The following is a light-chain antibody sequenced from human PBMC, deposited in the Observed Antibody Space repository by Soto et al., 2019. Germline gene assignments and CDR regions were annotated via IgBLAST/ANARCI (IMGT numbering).Light chain of an antibody. V-gene: IGLV8-61*01. J-gene: IGLJ3*02. CDR2: STN. CDR1: SGSVSTSYY. Sequence: QAVVTQEPSFSVSPGRTVTLTCGLSSGSVSTSYYPSRYQLTPGQAPRTLIYSTNTRSSGVPNRFSGSILENKAALTITGAHADDESDYYCVLYMGTGISVFGGGTKLTVL. CDR3: VLYMGTGISV.